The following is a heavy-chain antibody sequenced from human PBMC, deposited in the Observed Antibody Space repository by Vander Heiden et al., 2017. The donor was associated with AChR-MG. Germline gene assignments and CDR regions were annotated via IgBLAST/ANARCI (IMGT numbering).Heavy chain of an antibody. CDR3: ATDGYDSSGYYYAV. CDR2: FDPEDGET. D-gene: IGHD3-22*01. CDR1: GSTLPELS. V-gene: IGHV1-24*01. J-gene: IGHJ4*02. Sequence: QVQLVQSGAAVKKPGASVKVSCKVSGSTLPELSMHWVRQAPGKGLEWMGGFDPEDGETIYAQKFQGRVTMTEDTSTDTAYMELSSLRSEDTAVYYCATDGYDSSGYYYAVWGQGTLVTVSS.